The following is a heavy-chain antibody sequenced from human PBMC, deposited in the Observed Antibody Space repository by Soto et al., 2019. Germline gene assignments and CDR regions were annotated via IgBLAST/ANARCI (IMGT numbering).Heavy chain of an antibody. CDR3: ARYRREAVAGYTLDN. D-gene: IGHD6-13*01. CDR1: GGSISSGGYY. CDR2: VYNSGST. J-gene: IGHJ4*02. V-gene: IGHV4-61*08. Sequence: SETLSLTCTVSGGSISSGGYYWSWIRQHPGKGLEWIGYVYNSGSTNYNPSLKSRVTISEDTSKSQFSLKVNSMTAADTAVYYCARYRREAVAGYTLDNWGQGILVTVSS.